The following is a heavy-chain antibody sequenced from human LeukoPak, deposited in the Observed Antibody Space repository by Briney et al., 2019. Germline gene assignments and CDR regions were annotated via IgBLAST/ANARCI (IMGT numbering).Heavy chain of an antibody. Sequence: GGSLRLSCAASGFTFSSYSMNWVRQAPGKGLEWVSSISSSSSYIYYADSVKGRFTISRDNSKNTLYLQMNSLRAEDTAVYYCARDSVLSGSYRRNYYYYGMDVWGQGTTVTVSS. D-gene: IGHD1-26*01. J-gene: IGHJ6*02. CDR2: ISSSSSYI. CDR1: GFTFSSYS. V-gene: IGHV3-21*04. CDR3: ARDSVLSGSYRRNYYYYGMDV.